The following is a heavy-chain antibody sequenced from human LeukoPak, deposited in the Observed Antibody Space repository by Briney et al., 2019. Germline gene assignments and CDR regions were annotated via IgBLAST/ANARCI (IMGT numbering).Heavy chain of an antibody. V-gene: IGHV4-59*01. CDR1: GDSISSYY. CDR2: IYNTGGT. CDR3: ARAPKWELLPDYFDY. D-gene: IGHD1-26*01. Sequence: SETLSLTCTVSGDSISSYYWTWIRQLPGKGLEWIGYIYNTGGTDYNPSLRSRVTISVDTSKNQFSLKLNSVTAADTAVYYCARAPKWELLPDYFDYWGQGTLVTVSS. J-gene: IGHJ4*02.